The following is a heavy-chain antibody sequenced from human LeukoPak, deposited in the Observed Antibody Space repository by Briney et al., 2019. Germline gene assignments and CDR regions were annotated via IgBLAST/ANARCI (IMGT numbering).Heavy chain of an antibody. CDR2: IRDDGSNK. Sequence: GSLRLSCAASGFTFSSYGMHWVRQAPGKGLEWEAFIRDDGSNKYYADSVKGRFTISRDNSKNTLYLQMNSLRAEDTAVYYCANLEQGRPLDYWGQGTLVTVSS. CDR1: GFTFSSYG. CDR3: ANLEQGRPLDY. V-gene: IGHV3-30*02. J-gene: IGHJ4*02. D-gene: IGHD1/OR15-1a*01.